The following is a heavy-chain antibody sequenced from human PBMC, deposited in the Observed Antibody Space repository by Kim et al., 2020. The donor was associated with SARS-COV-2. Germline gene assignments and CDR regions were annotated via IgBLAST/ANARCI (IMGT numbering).Heavy chain of an antibody. Sequence: YASPVKGRFTTSRDNAKNSLYLQMNSLGDEDTALYCCARVLSGSYYVYDFWGQGTLVTVSS. D-gene: IGHD1-26*01. J-gene: IGHJ4*02. V-gene: IGHV3-48*02. CDR3: ARVLSGSYYVYDF.